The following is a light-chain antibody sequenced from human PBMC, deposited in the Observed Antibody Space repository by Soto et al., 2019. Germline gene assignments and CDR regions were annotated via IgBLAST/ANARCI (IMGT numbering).Light chain of an antibody. V-gene: IGKV1-12*01. CDR2: ATS. CDR1: QNINNW. Sequence: DIQMTQSPSSVSASVGNRVTMTCRASQNINNWLAWYQQKPGKAPNLLIYATSSLQSGVPSRFSGSGSGTDFTLTISSLQPEDFATYYCQQTDNFPLTFGGGTKIEIK. CDR3: QQTDNFPLT. J-gene: IGKJ4*01.